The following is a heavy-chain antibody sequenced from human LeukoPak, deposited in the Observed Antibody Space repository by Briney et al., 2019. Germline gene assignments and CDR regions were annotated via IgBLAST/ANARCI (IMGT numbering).Heavy chain of an antibody. CDR1: GFTFTSYW. CDR2: IKGDESST. J-gene: IGHJ6*02. D-gene: IGHD2-15*01. V-gene: IGHV3-74*01. Sequence: GGSLRLSCAASGFTFTSYWIHWVRQAPGKGLVWVSRIKGDESSTNYADSVKGRSTISRDNAKNTVYLHMNSLRVEDAAVYYCARGIKKYYGVDVWGQGTTVTVSS. CDR3: ARGIKKYYGVDV.